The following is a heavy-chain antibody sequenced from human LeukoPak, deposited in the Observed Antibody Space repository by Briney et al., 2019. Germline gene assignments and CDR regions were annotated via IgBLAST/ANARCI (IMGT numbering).Heavy chain of an antibody. CDR1: GFTFSSYS. CDR2: ISSSSSTI. J-gene: IGHJ3*02. D-gene: IGHD3-3*01. V-gene: IGHV3-48*01. Sequence: PGGSLRLSCAASGFTFSSYSMNWVRQAPGKGLEWVSYISSSSSTIYYADSVKGRFTISRDNAKNSLYLQMNSLRAEDTAVYYCASSTFGVVTDDAFDIWGQGTMVTVSS. CDR3: ASSTFGVVTDDAFDI.